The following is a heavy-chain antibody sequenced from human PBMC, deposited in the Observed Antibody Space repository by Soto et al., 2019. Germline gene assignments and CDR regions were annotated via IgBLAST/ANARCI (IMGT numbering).Heavy chain of an antibody. CDR2: IYYSGST. J-gene: IGHJ5*02. V-gene: IGHV4-61*01. CDR1: GGSVSSGSYY. CDR3: ARGVTFMGVGALAP. D-gene: IGHD3-16*01. Sequence: SETLSLTCTVSGGSVSSGSYYWSWIRQPPGKGLEWIGYIYYSGSTNYNPSLKSRVTISVDTSKNQFSLKLSSVTAADTAVYYCARGVTFMGVGALAPWGQGTLVTVSS.